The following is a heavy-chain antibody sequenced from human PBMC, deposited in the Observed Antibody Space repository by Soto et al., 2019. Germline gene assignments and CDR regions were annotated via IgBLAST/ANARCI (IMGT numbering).Heavy chain of an antibody. CDR3: AREGGSAGFWIPRARGRWFDP. Sequence: QVQLVQSGAEVKKPGASVKVSCKASGYTFTSYGISWVRQAPGQGLEWMGWISAYNGNTNYAQKLQGRVTMTTDTSTSTAYMELRSLRSDDTAVSYCAREGGSAGFWIPRARGRWFDPWGQGTLVTVSS. CDR2: ISAYNGNT. V-gene: IGHV1-18*01. CDR1: GYTFTSYG. D-gene: IGHD2-15*01. J-gene: IGHJ5*02.